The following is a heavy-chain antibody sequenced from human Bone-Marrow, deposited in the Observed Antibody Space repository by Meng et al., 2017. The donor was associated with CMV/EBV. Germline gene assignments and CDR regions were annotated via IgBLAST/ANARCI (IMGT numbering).Heavy chain of an antibody. CDR1: GFTFTSYD. Sequence: ASVKVSCKASGFTFTSYDINWVRQATGHGLEWMGWMTPNSGNTGYAQKFQGRVTMTRNTSISTAYMELSSLRSEDTAVYYCARGGEMATLSSFDYWGQGTLVTVSS. CDR3: ARGGEMATLSSFDY. CDR2: MTPNSGNT. J-gene: IGHJ4*02. V-gene: IGHV1-8*01. D-gene: IGHD5-24*01.